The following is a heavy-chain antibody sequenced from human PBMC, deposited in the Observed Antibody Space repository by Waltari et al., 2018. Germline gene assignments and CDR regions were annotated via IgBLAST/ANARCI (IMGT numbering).Heavy chain of an antibody. V-gene: IGHV4-4*07. J-gene: IGHJ5*02. Sequence: QVQLQESGPGLVKFSETLSLNCDVSGGSLSTNYWGWIRQPAGKGLEWMGRINARGMKNYNPSLGSRVTMSIDRSKNQVSLRLAAVTAADTAVYYCARVSGYNWFDTWGQGILVTVSS. D-gene: IGHD3-3*01. CDR2: INARGMK. CDR3: ARVSGYNWFDT. CDR1: GGSLSTNY.